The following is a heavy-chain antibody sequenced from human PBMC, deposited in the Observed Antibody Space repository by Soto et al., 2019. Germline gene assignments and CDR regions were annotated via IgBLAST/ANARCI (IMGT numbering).Heavy chain of an antibody. D-gene: IGHD6-13*01. CDR2: VNTYNGNP. CDR1: GYTFTDYA. CDR3: ARDSQYSTSWQRFDS. V-gene: IGHV1-18*01. J-gene: IGHJ4*02. Sequence: QVQLVQSGVEVKKPGASVKVSCKASGYTFTDYAISWVRQAPGRGLEWMGWVNTYNGNPNYAQSFQGRVTVTTDTSTDTTYMELRSLKSDDSAVYYCARDSQYSTSWQRFDSWGQGTLVTVSS.